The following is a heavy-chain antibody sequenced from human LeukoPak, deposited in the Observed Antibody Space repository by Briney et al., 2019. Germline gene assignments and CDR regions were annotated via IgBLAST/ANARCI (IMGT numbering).Heavy chain of an antibody. CDR3: ARDGAFWDIVVVPAAIGQDAFDI. V-gene: IGHV1-18*01. CDR1: GYTFTIFG. J-gene: IGHJ3*02. Sequence: ASVNLSCKPSGYTFTIFGISWVRHAPGQGLEWMGWISAYNGNTNYAQKLQGRVTMTTDTSTSTAYMELRSLRSDDTAVYYCARDGAFWDIVVVPAAIGQDAFDIWGQGTMVTVSS. CDR2: ISAYNGNT. D-gene: IGHD2-2*01.